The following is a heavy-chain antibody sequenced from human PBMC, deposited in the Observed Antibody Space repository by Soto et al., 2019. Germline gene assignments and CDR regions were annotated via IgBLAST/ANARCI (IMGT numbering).Heavy chain of an antibody. CDR1: GGSISSGGYY. D-gene: IGHD4-17*01. J-gene: IGHJ6*02. V-gene: IGHV4-31*03. Sequence: SETLSLTCTVSGGSISSGGYYWSWIRQHPGKGLEWIGYIYYSGSTYYNPSLKSRVTISVDTSKNQFSLKLSSVTAADTAVFYCARDGDYGGNSDYYYGMDVWGQGTTVTVSS. CDR2: IYYSGST. CDR3: ARDGDYGGNSDYYYGMDV.